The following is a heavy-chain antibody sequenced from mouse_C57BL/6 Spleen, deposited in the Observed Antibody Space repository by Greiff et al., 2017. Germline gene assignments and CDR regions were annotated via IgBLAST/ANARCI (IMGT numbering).Heavy chain of an antibody. CDR2: IWGDGST. V-gene: IGHV2-3*01. D-gene: IGHD1-1*01. J-gene: IGHJ4*01. CDR1: GFSLTSYG. Sequence: VQLKESGPGLVAPSQSLSITCTVSGFSLTSYGVSWVRQPPGKGLEWLGVIWGDGSTHSHYALISGMSISTDYSKIQVFLKHISLQTDDTATYYCAKIATGAMDYWGQGTSVTVSS. CDR3: AKIATGAMDY.